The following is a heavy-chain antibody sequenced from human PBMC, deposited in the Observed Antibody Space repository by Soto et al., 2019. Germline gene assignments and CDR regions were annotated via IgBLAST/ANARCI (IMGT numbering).Heavy chain of an antibody. CDR3: ARGGDYEGFHY. Sequence: QVQLQESGPGLVKPSQTLSLTCTVSDGSISSGGYYWSWIRQHPGKGLEWIGNIYYSGYTYYNPSLTTRVPIPVDTPKKPSPLKLSSVTAADTAVYYCARGGDYEGFHYWGQGTLVTVSP. V-gene: IGHV4-31*03. J-gene: IGHJ4*02. CDR1: DGSISSGGYY. CDR2: IYYSGYT. D-gene: IGHD4-17*01.